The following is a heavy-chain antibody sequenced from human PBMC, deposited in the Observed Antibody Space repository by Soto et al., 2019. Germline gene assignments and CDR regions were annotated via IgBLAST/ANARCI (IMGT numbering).Heavy chain of an antibody. CDR3: ARHDTTMIVDY. CDR1: GGSISSSSYY. J-gene: IGHJ4*02. D-gene: IGHD3-22*01. Sequence: PSETLSLTCTVSGGSISSSSYYWGWIRQPPGKGLEWIGSIYYSGSTYYNPSLKSRVTISVDTSKNQFSLKLSSVTAADTAVYYCARHDTTMIVDYWGQGTLVTVSS. V-gene: IGHV4-39*01. CDR2: IYYSGST.